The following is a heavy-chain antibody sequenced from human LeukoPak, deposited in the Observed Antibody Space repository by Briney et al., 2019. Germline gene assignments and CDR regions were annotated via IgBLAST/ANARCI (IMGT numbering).Heavy chain of an antibody. CDR2: IYHSGST. V-gene: IGHV4-4*02. J-gene: IGHJ4*02. D-gene: IGHD4-17*01. Sequence: SETLSLTCAVSGGSISSSNWWSWVRQPPGKGLEWIGEIYHSGSTNYNPSLKSRVTISVDKSKNQFSLKLSSVTAADTAVYYCASLTTGYDYGDYVPGYWGQGTLVTVSS. CDR1: GGSISSSNW. CDR3: ASLTTGYDYGDYVPGY.